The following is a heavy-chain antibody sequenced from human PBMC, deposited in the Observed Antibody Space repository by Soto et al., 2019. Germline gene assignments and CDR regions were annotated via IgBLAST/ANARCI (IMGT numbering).Heavy chain of an antibody. CDR1: AGSISTTNW. V-gene: IGHV4-4*02. CDR3: AKSSGSAYGLDV. J-gene: IGHJ6*02. CDR2: IYHTGTT. D-gene: IGHD3-10*01. Sequence: PSETPSLTCAVSAGSISTTNWYVWVRQPPGMGLEWIGEIYHTGTTTYNPSLKSRVTMSVDTSKNQFSLRLSFVTAADTAVYYCAKSSGSAYGLDVWGPG.